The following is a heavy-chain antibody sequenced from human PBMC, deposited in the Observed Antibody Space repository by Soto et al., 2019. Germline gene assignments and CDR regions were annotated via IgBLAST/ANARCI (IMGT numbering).Heavy chain of an antibody. D-gene: IGHD5-18*01. V-gene: IGHV3-30*18. Sequence: QVPLVESGGGVVQPGRSLRLSCAASGFTFSSYGMHWVRQAPGKGLEWVAVISYDGSNKYYADSVKGRFTISRDNSKNTLYLQMNSLRAEDTAVYYCAKGGYSYGYEYYYYYGMDVWGQGTTVTVSS. CDR1: GFTFSSYG. CDR2: ISYDGSNK. CDR3: AKGGYSYGYEYYYYYGMDV. J-gene: IGHJ6*02.